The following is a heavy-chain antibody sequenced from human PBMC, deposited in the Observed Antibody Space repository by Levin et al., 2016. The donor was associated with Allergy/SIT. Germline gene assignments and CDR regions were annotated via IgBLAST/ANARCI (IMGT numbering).Heavy chain of an antibody. D-gene: IGHD1-26*01. CDR1: GYTFTGYY. CDR2: INPNSGGT. CDR3: ARDAAPSARGARSVNWFDP. Sequence: ASVKVSCKASGYTFTGYYMHWVRQAPGQGLEWMGWINPNSGGTNYAQKFQGRVTMTRDTSISTAYMELSRLRSDDTAVYYCARDAAPSARGARSVNWFDPWGQGTLVTVSS. J-gene: IGHJ5*02. V-gene: IGHV1-2*02.